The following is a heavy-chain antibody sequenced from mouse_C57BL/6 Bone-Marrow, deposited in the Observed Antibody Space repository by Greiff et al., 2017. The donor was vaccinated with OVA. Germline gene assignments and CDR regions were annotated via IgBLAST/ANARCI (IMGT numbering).Heavy chain of an antibody. CDR3: ARLEDDYAMDY. CDR1: GFTFSDYG. V-gene: IGHV5-17*01. CDR2: ISSGSSTI. Sequence: EVKVVESGGGLVKPGGSLKLSCAASGFTFSDYGMHWVRQAPEKGLEWVAYISSGSSTIYYADTVKGRFTISRDNAKNTLFLQMTSLRSEDTAMYYCARLEDDYAMDYWGQGTSVTVSS. J-gene: IGHJ4*01.